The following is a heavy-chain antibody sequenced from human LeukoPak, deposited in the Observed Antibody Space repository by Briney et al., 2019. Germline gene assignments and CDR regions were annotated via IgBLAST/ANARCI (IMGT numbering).Heavy chain of an antibody. CDR3: AKDGGLLWFGEVLYFDY. V-gene: IGHV3-21*04. CDR2: ISSSSYYI. D-gene: IGHD3-10*01. CDR1: EFTFSSYT. Sequence: GGSLRLSCAASEFTFSSYTMNWVRQAPGKGLEWVSSISSSSYYIYYADSVKGRFTISRDNSKNTLYLQMNSLRAEDTAVYYCAKDGGLLWFGEVLYFDYWGQGTLVTVSS. J-gene: IGHJ4*02.